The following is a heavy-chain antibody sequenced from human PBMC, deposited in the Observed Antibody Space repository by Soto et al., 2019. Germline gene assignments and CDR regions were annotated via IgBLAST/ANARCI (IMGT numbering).Heavy chain of an antibody. D-gene: IGHD5-12*01. CDR2: IYGNGGGT. V-gene: IGHV3-23*01. J-gene: IGHJ4*02. Sequence: SGFTFSSDWMHWVRQAPGKGLEWVSGIYGNGGGTFYADSVKGRFTISRDNSRNTLYLQMNSLRAEDTAVYYCAKDVRPDGYWDLDYWGQGTPVTVSS. CDR1: GFTFSSDW. CDR3: AKDVRPDGYWDLDY.